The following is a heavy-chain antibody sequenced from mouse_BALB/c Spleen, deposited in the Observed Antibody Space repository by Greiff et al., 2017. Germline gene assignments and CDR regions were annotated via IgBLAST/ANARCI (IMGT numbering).Heavy chain of an antibody. CDR2: ISTYYGDA. D-gene: IGHD2-13*01. J-gene: IGHJ4*01. CDR3: ARQYGDYDYYAMDY. Sequence: QVQLQQSGAELVRPGVSVKLSCKGSGYTFTDYAMHWVKQSHAKSLEWIGVISTYYGDASYNQKFKGKATMTVDKSSSTAYMELARLTSEDSAIYYCARQYGDYDYYAMDYWGQGTSVTVSS. V-gene: IGHV1S137*01. CDR1: GYTFTDYA.